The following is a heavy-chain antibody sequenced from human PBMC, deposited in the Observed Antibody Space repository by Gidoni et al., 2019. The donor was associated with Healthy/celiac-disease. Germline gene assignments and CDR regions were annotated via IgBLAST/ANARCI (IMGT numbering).Heavy chain of an antibody. Sequence: EVQLVQSGAEVKKPGESLRISCTGSGYSFTSYWITWVRQMPGKGLEWMGRIDPSDSYTNYSPSFQGRVTISADKSISTAYLQWSSLKASDTAMFYCATSRGYSSSWAPWYFDYWGQGTLVTVSS. V-gene: IGHV5-10-1*03. CDR3: ATSRGYSSSWAPWYFDY. CDR2: IDPSDSYT. D-gene: IGHD6-13*01. J-gene: IGHJ4*02. CDR1: GYSFTSYW.